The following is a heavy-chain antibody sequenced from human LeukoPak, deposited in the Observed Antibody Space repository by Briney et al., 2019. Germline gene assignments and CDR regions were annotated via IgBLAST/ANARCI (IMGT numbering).Heavy chain of an antibody. V-gene: IGHV3-23*01. CDR2: IFPSGGEI. J-gene: IGHJ4*02. CDR3: ATYRQVLLPFES. CDR1: GFTFSTFA. Sequence: PAGGSLRLSCEASGFTFSTFAMIWVRQPPGKGLEWVSSIFPSGGEIHYADSVRGRFTISRDNSNSTLSLQMNSLRAEDTAIYYCATYRQVLLPFESWGQGTLVTVSS. D-gene: IGHD2-8*02.